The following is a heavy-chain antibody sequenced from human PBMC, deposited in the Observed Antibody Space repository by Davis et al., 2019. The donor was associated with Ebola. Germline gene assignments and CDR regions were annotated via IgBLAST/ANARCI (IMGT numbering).Heavy chain of an antibody. J-gene: IGHJ5*02. D-gene: IGHD4-17*01. V-gene: IGHV3-33*01. Sequence: PGGSLRLSCAASGFTFTKHPMHWIRQAPGKGLEWVAAIWYSENNQYYAESVKGRFTISRDNSKNTLYLEMNTVGVEDTAVYFCARGFPGGDYVSDTWGQGALVAVSS. CDR2: IWYSENNQ. CDR3: ARGFPGGDYVSDT. CDR1: GFTFTKHP.